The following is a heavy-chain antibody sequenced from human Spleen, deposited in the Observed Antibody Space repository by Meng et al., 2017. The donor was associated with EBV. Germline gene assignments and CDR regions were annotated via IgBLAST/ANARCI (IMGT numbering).Heavy chain of an antibody. D-gene: IGHD3-10*01. J-gene: IGHJ4*02. CDR2: IYYGGTT. CDR3: AKSRSSTPGVVDY. CDR1: GDSVSGGPVH. Sequence: VQLQGSGSCIGNPSQHLTLTCTVAGDSVSGGPVHWSWIRQSLGKELEWIGYIYYGGTTIYNPSLKSRVTILVDASKNQFSLKLSSVTTADTAVYYCAKSRSSTPGVVDYWGQGTLVTVSS. V-gene: IGHV4-61*01.